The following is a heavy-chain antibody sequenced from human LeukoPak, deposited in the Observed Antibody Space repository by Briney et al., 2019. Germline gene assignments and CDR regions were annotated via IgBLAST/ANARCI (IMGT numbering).Heavy chain of an antibody. CDR3: ARDEGYSSGHSRGWYFDL. J-gene: IGHJ2*01. CDR2: IIPILGIA. Sequence: GASVKVSCKASGGTFSSYAISWVRQAPGQGLEWMGRIIPILGIANYAQKFQGRVTITADKSTSTAYMELSSLRSEDTAVYYCARDEGYSSGHSRGWYFDLWGRGTLVTVSS. CDR1: GGTFSSYA. V-gene: IGHV1-69*04. D-gene: IGHD6-19*01.